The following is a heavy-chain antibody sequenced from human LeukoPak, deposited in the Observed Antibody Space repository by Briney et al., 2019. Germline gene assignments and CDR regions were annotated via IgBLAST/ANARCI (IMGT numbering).Heavy chain of an antibody. J-gene: IGHJ3*02. D-gene: IGHD4-23*01. CDR3: AREGYGGNNAFNI. V-gene: IGHV3-48*03. Sequence: GGSLRLSCAASGTTFRNYEMNWIRQAPGKGLEWVSYSSNSGTTMYYADSVQGRFTIPRDNAKNSLYLQMNSLRAEDTAVYYCAREGYGGNNAFNIWGQGTVVTVSS. CDR2: SSNSGTTM. CDR1: GTTFRNYE.